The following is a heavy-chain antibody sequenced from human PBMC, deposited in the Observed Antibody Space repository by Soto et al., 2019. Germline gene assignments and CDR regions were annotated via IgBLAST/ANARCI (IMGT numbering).Heavy chain of an antibody. D-gene: IGHD3-3*01. CDR2: IKQDGSDK. V-gene: IGHV3-7*05. Sequence: EVQLVESGGGLVQPGGSLRLSCAASGFTFRSYWMSWVRQAPGKGLEWVASIKQDGSDKYYVESVKGRFTISRDNAENAVDLLTHTLRAEDTAVYYCARDKNVYDFFGADDAFDIWGQGTMVTVSS. CDR3: ARDKNVYDFFGADDAFDI. J-gene: IGHJ3*02. CDR1: GFTFRSYW.